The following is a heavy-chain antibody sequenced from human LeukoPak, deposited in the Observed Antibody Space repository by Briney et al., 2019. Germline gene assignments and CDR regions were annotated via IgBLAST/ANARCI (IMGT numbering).Heavy chain of an antibody. CDR3: ARGVGRFLEWLFSYDAFDI. J-gene: IGHJ3*02. V-gene: IGHV1-18*04. CDR2: ISAYNGNT. D-gene: IGHD3-3*01. CDR1: GYTFTSYY. Sequence: GASVKVSCKASGYTFTSYYMHWVRQAPGQGLEWMGWISAYNGNTNYAQKLQGRVTMTTDTSTSTAYMELRSLRSDDTAVYYCARGVGRFLEWLFSYDAFDIWGQGTMVTVSS.